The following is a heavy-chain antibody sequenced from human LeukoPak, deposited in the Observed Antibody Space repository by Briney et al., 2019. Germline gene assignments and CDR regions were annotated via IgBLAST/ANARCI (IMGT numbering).Heavy chain of an antibody. CDR2: IYSSGST. J-gene: IGHJ3*02. Sequence: SETLSLTCTVSGGSISSYYWSWIRQPPGKGLEWIGYIYSSGSTNYNPSLKSRVTISVDASKNQFSLKLSSVTAADTAVYYCASDLGGIAVAGPIWGQGTMVTVSS. CDR3: ASDLGGIAVAGPI. D-gene: IGHD6-19*01. V-gene: IGHV4-59*12. CDR1: GGSISSYY.